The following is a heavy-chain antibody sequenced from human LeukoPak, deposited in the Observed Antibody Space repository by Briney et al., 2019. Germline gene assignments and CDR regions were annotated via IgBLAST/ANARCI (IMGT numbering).Heavy chain of an antibody. CDR3: ARDRETLDSSGYATFN. D-gene: IGHD3-22*01. J-gene: IGHJ4*02. Sequence: KPGGSLRLSCAASGFTFSDYYMSWIRQAPGKGLEWVSYISSSGSTIYYADSVKGRFTISRDNAKNSLYLQMNILRAEDTAVYYCARDRETLDSSGYATFNWGQGTLVTVSS. V-gene: IGHV3-11*01. CDR2: ISSSGSTI. CDR1: GFTFSDYY.